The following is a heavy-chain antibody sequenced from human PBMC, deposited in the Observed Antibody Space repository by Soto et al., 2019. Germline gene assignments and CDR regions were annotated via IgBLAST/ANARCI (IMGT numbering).Heavy chain of an antibody. CDR1: GFTFDDYA. CDR3: AKDEYDYYGMDV. Sequence: GGSLRLSCAASGFTFDDYAMHWVRQAPGKGLEWVSLISWDGGSTYYADSVKGRFTISRDNSKNSLYLQMNSLRAEDTALYYCAKDEYDYYGMDVWGQGTTVTVS. CDR2: ISWDGGST. V-gene: IGHV3-43D*04. J-gene: IGHJ6*02.